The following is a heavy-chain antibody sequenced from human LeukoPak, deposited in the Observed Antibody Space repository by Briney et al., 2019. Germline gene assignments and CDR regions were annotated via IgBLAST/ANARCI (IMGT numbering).Heavy chain of an antibody. CDR2: IYDNRST. CDR1: GGSISSSSYY. D-gene: IGHD3-9*01. V-gene: IGHV4-39*01. J-gene: IGHJ6*03. CDR3: AGSLRYFDWALNYYYYYMDV. Sequence: SETLSLTCTVSGGSISSSSYYWGWIRRPPGKGRDWIGSIYDNRSTYYNPSLKSRVTISVDTSKNQFSLKLSSVTAADTAVYYCAGSLRYFDWALNYYYYYMDVWGKGTTVTVSS.